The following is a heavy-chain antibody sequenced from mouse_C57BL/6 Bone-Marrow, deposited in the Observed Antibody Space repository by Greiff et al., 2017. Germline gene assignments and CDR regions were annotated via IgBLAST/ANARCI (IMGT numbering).Heavy chain of an antibody. CDR2: ISNGGGST. CDR1: GFTFSDYY. J-gene: IGHJ4*01. CDR3: ARGYYYGSSYYAMDY. Sequence: EVQGVESGGGLVQPGGSLTLSCAASGFTFSDYYMYWVRQTPEKRLEWVAYISNGGGSTYYPDTVKGRFTISRDNAKNTLYLQMSRLKSEDTAMYYCARGYYYGSSYYAMDYWGQGTSVTVSS. V-gene: IGHV5-12*01. D-gene: IGHD1-1*01.